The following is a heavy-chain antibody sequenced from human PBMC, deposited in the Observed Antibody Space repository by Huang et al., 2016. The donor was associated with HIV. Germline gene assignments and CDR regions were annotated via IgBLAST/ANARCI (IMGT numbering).Heavy chain of an antibody. J-gene: IGHJ6*03. CDR2: VRSKAFGGAS. CDR1: GFIFNDFA. V-gene: IGHV3-49*03. CDR3: SPSGDDYFYFYMDV. D-gene: IGHD4-17*01. Sequence: QLVESGGDSVQSGRSLRLSCRGSGFIFNDFAINWFRQSPGKGLEWMGFVRSKAFGGASKSAPSGKDRFTVSRDEAKNVAFLQMDNLQVDDTAIYYCSPSGDDYFYFYMDVWGNGTTVIVS.